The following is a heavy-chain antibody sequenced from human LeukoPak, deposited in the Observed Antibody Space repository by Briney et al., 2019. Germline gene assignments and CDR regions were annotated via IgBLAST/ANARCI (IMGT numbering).Heavy chain of an antibody. J-gene: IGHJ6*02. V-gene: IGHV5-51*01. Sequence: NHGESLKISCKGSGYSFPSYWVGWVRQLPGRGLEWMGIIYPDDSDTRYSPSFQGQVTISADKSNSTAYLQWSSLKASDTAMYYCARQLSGSGSYNYYYYYGMDVWGQGTTVTVSS. D-gene: IGHD3-10*01. CDR3: ARQLSGSGSYNYYYYYGMDV. CDR1: GYSFPSYW. CDR2: IYPDDSDT.